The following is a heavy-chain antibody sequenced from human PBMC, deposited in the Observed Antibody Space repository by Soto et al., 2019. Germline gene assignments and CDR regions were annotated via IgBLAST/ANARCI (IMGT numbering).Heavy chain of an antibody. D-gene: IGHD3-3*01. CDR2: IIPFFGTP. CDR1: GGSFSNYA. Sequence: SVKVSCKVSGGSFSNYAISWVRQAPGQGLEWMGGIIPFFGTPNYAQSFQGRVKVTADESSTTTYMELSSLGSEDTAVYFCARGDFWSGYSSHYYYGMDVWGQGTSVTVYS. V-gene: IGHV1-69*13. J-gene: IGHJ6*02. CDR3: ARGDFWSGYSSHYYYGMDV.